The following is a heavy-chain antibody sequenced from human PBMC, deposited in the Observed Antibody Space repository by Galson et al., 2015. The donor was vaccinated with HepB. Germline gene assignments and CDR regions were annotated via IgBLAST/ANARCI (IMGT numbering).Heavy chain of an antibody. CDR3: ARTSHYDFWSGYSFGDYYYYMDV. V-gene: IGHV3-53*01. CDR1: GFTVSSNY. D-gene: IGHD3-3*01. J-gene: IGHJ6*03. Sequence: SLRLSCAASGFTVSSNYMSWVRQAPGKGLEWVSVIYSGGSTYYADSVKGRFTISRDNSKNTLYLQMNSLRAEDTAVYYCARTSHYDFWSGYSFGDYYYYMDVWGKGTTVTVSS. CDR2: IYSGGST.